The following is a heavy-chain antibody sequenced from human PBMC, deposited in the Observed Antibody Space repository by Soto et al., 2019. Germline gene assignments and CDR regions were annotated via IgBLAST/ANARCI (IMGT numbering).Heavy chain of an antibody. Sequence: GSLRLSCAASGFTFSSYWMSWVRQAPGKGLEWVANIKQDGSEKYYVDSVKGRFTISRDNAKNSLYLQMNSLRAEDTAVYYCAREGSSWYIYYYGMDVWGQGTTVTVSS. CDR2: IKQDGSEK. J-gene: IGHJ6*02. CDR1: GFTFSSYW. V-gene: IGHV3-7*03. D-gene: IGHD6-13*01. CDR3: AREGSSWYIYYYGMDV.